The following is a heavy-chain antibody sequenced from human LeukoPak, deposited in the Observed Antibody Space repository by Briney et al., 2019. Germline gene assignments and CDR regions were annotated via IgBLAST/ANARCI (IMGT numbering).Heavy chain of an antibody. J-gene: IGHJ5*02. CDR3: ARLQLAAAGNRWFDP. CDR2: IYYSGST. D-gene: IGHD6-13*01. Sequence: PSETLSLTCTVSGGPISSGDYYWAWIRQPPGRGLEWIGSIYYSGSTYYNPSLKSRVTISVDMSKNQFSLRLSSVTAADTVVYYCARLQLAAAGNRWFDPWGQGTLVTVSS. V-gene: IGHV4-39*01. CDR1: GGPISSGDYY.